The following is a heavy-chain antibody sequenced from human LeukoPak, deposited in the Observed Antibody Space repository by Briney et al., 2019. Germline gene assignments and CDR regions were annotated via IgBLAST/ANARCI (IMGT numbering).Heavy chain of an antibody. CDR1: GYTFTDYY. J-gene: IGHJ6*03. CDR2: VYPEDGET. V-gene: IGHV1-69-2*01. D-gene: IGHD2-2*02. CDR3: PARSDCSSTTCYTFCYYYMDV. Sequence: ASVKVSCTVSGYTFTDYYMHWVRQAPGKGLEWMGLVYPEDGETIYAEKFQGRVTITADTSTNTVYIELSSLSYDATALYSCPARSDCSSTTCYTFCYYYMDVWGKGTPVTVSS.